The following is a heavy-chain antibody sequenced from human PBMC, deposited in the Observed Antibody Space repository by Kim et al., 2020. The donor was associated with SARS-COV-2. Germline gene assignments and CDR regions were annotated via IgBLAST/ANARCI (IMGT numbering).Heavy chain of an antibody. J-gene: IGHJ4*02. CDR3: AREALGYCSGGSCYSLAYCGGDCYSAFDY. V-gene: IGHV3-30*04. CDR2: ISYDGSNK. D-gene: IGHD2-15*01. Sequence: GGSLRLSCAASGFTFSSYAMHWVRQAPGKGLEWVAVISYDGSNKYYADSVKGRFTISRDNSKNTLYLQMNSLRAEDTAVYYCAREALGYCSGGSCYSLAYCGGDCYSAFDYWGQGTLVTVSS. CDR1: GFTFSSYA.